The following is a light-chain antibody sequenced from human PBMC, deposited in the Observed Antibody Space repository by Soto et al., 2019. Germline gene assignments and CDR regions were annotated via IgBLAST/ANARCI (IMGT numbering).Light chain of an antibody. Sequence: EIVMTQSPATLSVSPGERATLSCRASQSVSSKLAWYQQKPGQAPRLLIYAASTRASGIPARFVGRGSGTEFTLTISSLQSEDFAVYYCQQNNNWPRTFGQGTKVEIK. CDR1: QSVSSK. V-gene: IGKV3-15*01. J-gene: IGKJ1*01. CDR2: AAS. CDR3: QQNNNWPRT.